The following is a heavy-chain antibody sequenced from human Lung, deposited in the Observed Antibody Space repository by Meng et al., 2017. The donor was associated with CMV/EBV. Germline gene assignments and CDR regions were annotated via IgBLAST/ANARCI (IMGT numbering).Heavy chain of an antibody. CDR1: GDSITNHNW. CDR2: IHHRGSS. CDR3: LRRSGGSV. V-gene: IGHV4-4*02. Sequence: QVQLRESGPALVKTSETLSLTCAVSGDSITNHNWWAWVRQPPGKGLEWIGEIHHRGSSAYNPSLKSRVSMSIDKSKNQFSLKLTSVTAADTAVYHCLRRSGGSVWGQGTLVTVSS. J-gene: IGHJ1*01. D-gene: IGHD3-10*01.